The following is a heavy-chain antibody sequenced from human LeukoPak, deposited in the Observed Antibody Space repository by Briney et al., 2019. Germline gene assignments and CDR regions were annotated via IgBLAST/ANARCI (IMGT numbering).Heavy chain of an antibody. J-gene: IGHJ4*02. V-gene: IGHV4-34*01. CDR1: GGSFSGYY. D-gene: IGHD6-13*01. CDR3: ARGPGIAAAGIDY. CDR2: INHSGST. Sequence: SETLSLTCAVYGGSFSGYYWSWIRQPPGKGLEWIGEINHSGSTNHNPSLKSRVTISVDTSKNQFSLKLSSVTAADTAVYYCARGPGIAAAGIDYWGQGTLVTVSS.